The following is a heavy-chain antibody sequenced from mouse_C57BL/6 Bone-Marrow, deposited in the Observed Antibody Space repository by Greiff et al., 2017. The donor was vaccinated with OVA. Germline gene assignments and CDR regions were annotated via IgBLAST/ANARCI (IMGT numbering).Heavy chain of an antibody. Sequence: VQLKQSVAELVRPGASVKLSCTASGFNIKNTYMHWVKQRPEQGLEWIGRIDPANGNTKYAPKFQGKATITADTSSNTAYLQLSILTSEDTAIYYCARNDGYHLAWFAYWGQGTLVTVSA. D-gene: IGHD2-3*01. CDR2: IDPANGNT. CDR3: ARNDGYHLAWFAY. CDR1: GFNIKNTY. J-gene: IGHJ3*01. V-gene: IGHV14-3*01.